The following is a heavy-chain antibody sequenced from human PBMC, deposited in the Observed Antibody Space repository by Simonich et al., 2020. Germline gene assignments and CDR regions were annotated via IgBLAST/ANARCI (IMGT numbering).Heavy chain of an antibody. D-gene: IGHD2-15*01. J-gene: IGHJ4*02. CDR1: GDTFTSYD. Sequence: QVQLVQSGAEVKKPGASVKGSCKASGDTFTSYDINWVRQATGQGLEWMRWMNPNSGNTGYAQKLQGRVTITRNTSISKANMELSSLRSEDTAVYYCARGHGGMSRGYVDYWGQGTLVTVSS. CDR3: ARGHGGMSRGYVDY. CDR2: MNPNSGNT. V-gene: IGHV1-8*03.